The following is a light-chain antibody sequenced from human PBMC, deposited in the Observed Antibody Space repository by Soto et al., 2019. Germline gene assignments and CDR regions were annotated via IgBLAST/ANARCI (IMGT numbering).Light chain of an antibody. CDR1: SSDVGAYNY. V-gene: IGLV2-8*01. CDR2: EVN. J-gene: IGLJ2*01. CDR3: SSYAGSNILI. Sequence: QSALTQPPSASGSPGQSITISCTGTSSDVGAYNYVSWYQQLPGKAPKLIIHEVNKRPSGVPDRFSGSKSGNTASLTVTGLQAEDEADYYCSSYAGSNILICGEGTKLTVL.